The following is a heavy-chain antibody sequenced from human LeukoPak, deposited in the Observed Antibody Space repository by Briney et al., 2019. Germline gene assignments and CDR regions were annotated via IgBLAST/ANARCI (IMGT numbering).Heavy chain of an antibody. CDR3: AKVRYYDSSGYYFVPPDY. CDR2: ISSSSSTI. Sequence: GGSLRLSCAASGFTFSSYSMNWVRQAPGKGLEWVSYISSSSSTIYYADSVKGRFTISRDNAKNSLYLQMNSLRAEDTAVYYCAKVRYYDSSGYYFVPPDYWGQGTLVTVSS. D-gene: IGHD3-22*01. J-gene: IGHJ4*02. V-gene: IGHV3-48*04. CDR1: GFTFSSYS.